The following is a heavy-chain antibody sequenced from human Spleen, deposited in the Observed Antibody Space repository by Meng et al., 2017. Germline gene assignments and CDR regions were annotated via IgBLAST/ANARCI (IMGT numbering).Heavy chain of an antibody. D-gene: IGHD6-19*01. Sequence: HPHLQGSGAGRGNPSEALGLNCSVCGGSISTRGYYWGWIRQPPGKGLEWIGSIGHSGITYYTPSLKSRVTVSIDTSKSQFSLKLTSVTAADTAVYYCVRSSGWVRTGFDPWGQGTLVTVSS. CDR3: VRSSGWVRTGFDP. CDR1: GGSISTRGYY. V-gene: IGHV4-39*01. J-gene: IGHJ5*02. CDR2: IGHSGIT.